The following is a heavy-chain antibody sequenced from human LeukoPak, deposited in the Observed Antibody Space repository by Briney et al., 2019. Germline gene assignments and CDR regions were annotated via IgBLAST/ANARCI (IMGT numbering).Heavy chain of an antibody. CDR2: IKQDGSEK. D-gene: IGHD3-22*01. Sequence: PGGSLRLSCAASGFTVSSNYMSWVRQAPGKGLEWVANIKQDGSEKYYVDSVKGRFTISRDNAKNSLYLQMNSLRAEDTAVYYCARDSSRAWYYYDSSGSTFDPWGQGTLVTVSS. CDR1: GFTVSSNY. CDR3: ARDSSRAWYYYDSSGSTFDP. J-gene: IGHJ5*02. V-gene: IGHV3-7*01.